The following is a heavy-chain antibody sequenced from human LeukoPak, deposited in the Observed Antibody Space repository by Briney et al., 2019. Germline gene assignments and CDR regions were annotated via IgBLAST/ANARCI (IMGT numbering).Heavy chain of an antibody. J-gene: IGHJ4*02. V-gene: IGHV1-69*13. Sequence: SVKVSCKASGGTFRSYAISWVRQAPGQGLEWMGGIIPIFGTANYAQKFQGRVTITADESTSTAYMELSSLRSEDTAVYYCARAPSSSGWYFLSNFDYWGQGTLVTVSS. CDR3: ARAPSSSGWYFLSNFDY. CDR2: IIPIFGTA. CDR1: GGTFRSYA. D-gene: IGHD6-19*01.